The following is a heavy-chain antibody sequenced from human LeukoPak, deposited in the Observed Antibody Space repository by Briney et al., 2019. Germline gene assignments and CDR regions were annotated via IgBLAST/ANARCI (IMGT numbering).Heavy chain of an antibody. CDR2: ITASGDRT. CDR3: AKDRHAPGRYCSSTTCFPFDP. V-gene: IGHV3-23*01. J-gene: IGHJ5*02. D-gene: IGHD2-2*01. Sequence: GGSLRLSCAASGFTFSDYVMIWVRQAPGKGLEWVSGITASGDRTYYADSVQGRFTMSRDNSKNTVYLQMNSLRVDDTAVYYCAKDRHAPGRYCSSTTCFPFDPWGQGTLVTVSS. CDR1: GFTFSDYV.